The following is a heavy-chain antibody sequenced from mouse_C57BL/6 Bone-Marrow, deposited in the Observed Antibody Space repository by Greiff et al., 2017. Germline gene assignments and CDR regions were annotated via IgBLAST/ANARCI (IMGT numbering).Heavy chain of an antibody. CDR2: IDPSDSYT. Sequence: VQLQQSGAELVMPGASVKLSCKASGYTFTSYWMHWVKQRPGQGLEWIGEIDPSDSYTNYNQKFKGKSTLTVDKSSSTAYMQLSSLTSEDSAVYYCAANYDYPWFAYWGQGTLVTVSA. J-gene: IGHJ3*01. CDR3: AANYDYPWFAY. CDR1: GYTFTSYW. V-gene: IGHV1-69*01. D-gene: IGHD2-4*01.